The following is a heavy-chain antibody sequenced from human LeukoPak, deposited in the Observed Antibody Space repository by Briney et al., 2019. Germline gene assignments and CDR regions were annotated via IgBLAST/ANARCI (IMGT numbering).Heavy chain of an antibody. J-gene: IGHJ4*02. CDR2: IYSGGST. Sequence: PGGSLRLSCAASGFTVSSNYMSWVRQAPGKGLEWVSVIYSGGSTYYADSVKGRFTISRDNSKNTLYLQMNSLRAEDTAVYYCARVEGVVGATGDSGRYFDYWGQGTLVTVSS. CDR1: GFTVSSNY. D-gene: IGHD1-26*01. V-gene: IGHV3-53*01. CDR3: ARVEGVVGATGDSGRYFDY.